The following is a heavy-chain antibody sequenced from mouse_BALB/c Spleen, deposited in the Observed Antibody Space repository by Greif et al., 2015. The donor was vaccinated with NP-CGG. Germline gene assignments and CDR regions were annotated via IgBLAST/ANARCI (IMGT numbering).Heavy chain of an antibody. CDR1: GYTFTSYW. CDR2: INPSTGYT. D-gene: IGHD2-10*02. J-gene: IGHJ3*01. Sequence: VQLQQSGAELAKPGASVKMSCKASGYTFTSYWMHWVKQRPGQGLEWIGYINPSTGYTEYNQKFKGKATLTADKSSSTAYMQLSSLTSEDSAVYYCARREYGNPFAYWGQGTLVTVSA. CDR3: ARREYGNPFAY. V-gene: IGHV1-7*01.